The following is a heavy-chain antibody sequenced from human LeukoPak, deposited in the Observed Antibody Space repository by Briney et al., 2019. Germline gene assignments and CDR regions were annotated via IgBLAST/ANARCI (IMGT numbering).Heavy chain of an antibody. CDR2: INPNSGGT. CDR3: ASEFGYCSGGSCYYDPTEYFQH. J-gene: IGHJ1*01. V-gene: IGHV1-2*02. CDR1: GYTFTGYY. Sequence: ASVKVSCKASGYTFTGYYMHWVRQAPGQGLEWMGWINPNSGGTNYAQKFQGRVNMTRDTSISTAYMELSRLRSDDTAVYYCASEFGYCSGGSCYYDPTEYFQHWGQGTLVTVSS. D-gene: IGHD2-15*01.